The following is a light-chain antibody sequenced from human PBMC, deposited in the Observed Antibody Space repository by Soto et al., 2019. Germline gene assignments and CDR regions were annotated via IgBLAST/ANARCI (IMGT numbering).Light chain of an antibody. CDR3: QQFDSSLWT. CDR2: GTS. J-gene: IGKJ1*01. Sequence: EIVLTQSPGTLSLSPGERATLSCRASQNIRSTSLAWYQQKPGQAPRLVISGTSTRASGIPDRFSGSGSGTYFTLTISGLEPEDFAVYYCQQFDSSLWTFGQGTEVEIK. V-gene: IGKV3-20*01. CDR1: QNIRSTS.